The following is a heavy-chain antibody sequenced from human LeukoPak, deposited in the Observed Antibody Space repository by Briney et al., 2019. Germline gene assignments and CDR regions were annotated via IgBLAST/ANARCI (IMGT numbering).Heavy chain of an antibody. J-gene: IGHJ6*02. V-gene: IGHV3-53*01. CDR3: ARIHEWLDEYGMDV. CDR1: GFTVSSNY. Sequence: PGGSLRLSCAASGFTVSSNYMSWVRQAPGKGLEWVSVIYSGGSTYYADSVKGRFTISRDNSKNTLYLQMNSLRAEDTAVYYCARIHEWLDEYGMDVWGQGTTVTVSS. D-gene: IGHD6-19*01. CDR2: IYSGGST.